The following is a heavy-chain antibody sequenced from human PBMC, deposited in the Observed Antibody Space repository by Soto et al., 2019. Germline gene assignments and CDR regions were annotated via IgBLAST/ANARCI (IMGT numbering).Heavy chain of an antibody. CDR3: AREAYNCWSAYYSDY. V-gene: IGHV4-34*01. CDR2: INHSGST. CDR1: GGSFSGYY. J-gene: IGHJ4*02. D-gene: IGHD3-3*01. Sequence: QVQLQQWGAGLLKPSETLSLTCAVYGGSFSGYYWSWIRQPPGKGLEWIGEINHSGSTNYNPSHKRRVIISVDTCKNQFSLKLSSVTAADTAVYSCAREAYNCWSAYYSDYWGQGTLVTVSS.